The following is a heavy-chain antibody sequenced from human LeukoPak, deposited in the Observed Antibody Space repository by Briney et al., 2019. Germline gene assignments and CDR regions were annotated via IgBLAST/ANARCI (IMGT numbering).Heavy chain of an antibody. J-gene: IGHJ4*02. CDR2: INPNSGGT. CDR1: GYTFTGYY. D-gene: IGHD5-12*01. CDR3: ASSGYDGGGGPSPYC. V-gene: IGHV1-2*02. Sequence: GASVKVSCKASGYTFTGYYMHWVRQAPGQGLEWMGWINPNSGGTNYAQKFQGRVTMTRDTSISTAYMELSRLRSDDTAVYYCASSGYDGGGGPSPYCWGQGTLVTVSS.